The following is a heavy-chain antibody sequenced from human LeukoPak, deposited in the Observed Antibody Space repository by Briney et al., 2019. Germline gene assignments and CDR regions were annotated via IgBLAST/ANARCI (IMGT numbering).Heavy chain of an antibody. Sequence: ASVKVSCKASGYTFTGYYMHWVRQAPGQGLEWMGRINPNSGGTNYAQKFQGRVTMTRDTSISTAYMELSRLRSDDTAVYYCAREFYHSSAYYYSHLDYWRQGTLVTVSS. V-gene: IGHV1-2*06. D-gene: IGHD3-22*01. CDR1: GYTFTGYY. CDR3: AREFYHSSAYYYSHLDY. J-gene: IGHJ4*02. CDR2: INPNSGGT.